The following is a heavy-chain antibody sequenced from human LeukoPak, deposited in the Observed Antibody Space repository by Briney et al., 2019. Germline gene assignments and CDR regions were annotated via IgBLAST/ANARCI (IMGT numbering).Heavy chain of an antibody. Sequence: SETLSLTCTVSGDSISSTNYYWGWIRQPPGKGLEWIGSIYYSGSTYYNPSLESRVTISVDTSKNQFSLKLSSVTAADTAVYYCATDYYDRTRDAFDIWGQGTMVTVSS. CDR1: GDSISSTNYY. D-gene: IGHD3-22*01. CDR2: IYYSGST. CDR3: ATDYYDRTRDAFDI. V-gene: IGHV4-39*07. J-gene: IGHJ3*02.